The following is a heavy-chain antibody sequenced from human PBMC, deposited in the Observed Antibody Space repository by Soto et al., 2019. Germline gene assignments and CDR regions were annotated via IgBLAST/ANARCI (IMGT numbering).Heavy chain of an antibody. D-gene: IGHD1-20*01. CDR3: ARDDNGNVDDY. CDR2: INVYNGHT. CDR1: GYTFTSYG. Sequence: GASVKVSCKASGYTFTSYGISWVRQAPGQGLEWMGWINVYNGHTSYAQRLQDRVTMTADTATSTGYMVLRSLRSDDTAVYYCARDDNGNVDDYWGQGTRVTVS. J-gene: IGHJ4*02. V-gene: IGHV1-18*01.